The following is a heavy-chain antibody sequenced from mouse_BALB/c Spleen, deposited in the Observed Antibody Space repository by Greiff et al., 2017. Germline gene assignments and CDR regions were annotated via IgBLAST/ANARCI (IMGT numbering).Heavy chain of an antibody. CDR2: INPGSGGT. CDR1: GYAFTNYL. D-gene: IGHD2-4*01. CDR3: ARRSYYDYDYAMDY. Sequence: QVQLKQSGAELVRPGTSVKVSCKASGYAFTNYLIEWVKQRPGQGLEWIGVINPGSGGTNYNEKFKGKATLTADKSSSTAYMQLSSLTSDDSAVYFCARRSYYDYDYAMDYWGQGTSVTVSS. J-gene: IGHJ4*01. V-gene: IGHV1-54*01.